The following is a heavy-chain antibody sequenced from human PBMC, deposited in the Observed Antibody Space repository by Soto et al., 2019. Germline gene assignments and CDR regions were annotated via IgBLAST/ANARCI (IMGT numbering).Heavy chain of an antibody. CDR3: ARDPINNWFDP. J-gene: IGHJ5*02. V-gene: IGHV3-23*01. D-gene: IGHD3-9*01. CDR1: GFTFINNG. CDR2: IDNVGGTT. Sequence: GGSLRLSCSVSGFTFINNGMTWVRQAPGKGLDWVSAIDNVGGTTYYAESVKGRVTMTTDTSTSTAYMELRSLRSDDTAVYYCARDPINNWFDPWGQGTLVTVSS.